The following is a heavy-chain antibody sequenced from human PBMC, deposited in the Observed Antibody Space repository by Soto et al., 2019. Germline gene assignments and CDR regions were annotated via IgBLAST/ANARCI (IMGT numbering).Heavy chain of an antibody. D-gene: IGHD3-3*01. CDR2: IIPIFGTA. V-gene: IGHV1-69*13. J-gene: IGHJ5*02. CDR3: AAGVVISLSVFPNWFDP. CDR1: GGTFSSYA. Sequence: ASVKVSCKASGGTFSSYAISWVRQAPGRGLEWMGGIIPIFGTANYAQKFQGRVTITADESTSTAYMELSSLRSEDTAVYYCAAGVVISLSVFPNWFDPWGQGTLVTVSS.